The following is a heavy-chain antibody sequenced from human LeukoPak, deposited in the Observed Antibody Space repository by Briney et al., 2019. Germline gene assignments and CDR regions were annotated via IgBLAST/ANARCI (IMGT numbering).Heavy chain of an antibody. V-gene: IGHV3-66*04. D-gene: IGHD6-6*01. CDR1: GFTVSSNY. CDR2: IYSGGST. J-gene: IGHJ4*02. Sequence: GGSLRLSCAASGFTVSSNYMSWVRQAPGKGLEWVSVIYSGGSTYYADSVKGRFTISRDNFKNTLYLQMNSLRAEDTAVYYCARRGGSSSRRSPIDYWGQGTLVTVSS. CDR3: ARRGGSSSRRSPIDY.